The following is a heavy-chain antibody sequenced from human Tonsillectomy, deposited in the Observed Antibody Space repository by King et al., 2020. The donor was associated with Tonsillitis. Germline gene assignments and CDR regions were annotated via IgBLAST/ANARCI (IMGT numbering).Heavy chain of an antibody. V-gene: IGHV4-30-4*07. J-gene: IGHJ4*02. CDR1: GGSISSGGYS. CDR2: IYYSGST. D-gene: IGHD3-10*01. Sequence: QLQESGPGLVKPSQTLSLTCAVSGGSISSGGYSWSWIRQPPGKGLEWIGYIYYSGSTYYNPSLKSRVTISVDTSKNQFSLKLSSVTAADTAVYYCARDCGGYGSGSYHLGYWGQGTLVTVSS. CDR3: ARDCGGYGSGSYHLGY.